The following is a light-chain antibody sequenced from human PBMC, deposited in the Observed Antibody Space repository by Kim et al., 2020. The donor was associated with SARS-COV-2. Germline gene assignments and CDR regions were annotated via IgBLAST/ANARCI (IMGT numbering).Light chain of an antibody. J-gene: IGKJ1*01. CDR2: AAS. V-gene: IGKV3-20*01. CDR1: QSVRDNY. CDR3: QQFGDSPPWT. Sequence: EIVLTQSPGTLSSSPGDTATLSCRASQSVRDNYLAWYQQKPGQAPRLLIYAASSRATGIPDRFIGSGSGTDFNLTINRLEPEGFAVYYCQQFGDSPPWTFGQGTKVDIK.